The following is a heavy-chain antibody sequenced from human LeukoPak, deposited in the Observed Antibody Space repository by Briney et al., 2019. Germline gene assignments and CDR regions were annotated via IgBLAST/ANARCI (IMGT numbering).Heavy chain of an antibody. CDR2: INSDGSSI. D-gene: IGHD3-10*01. CDR3: TRGRGVSFDY. V-gene: IGHV3-74*01. J-gene: IGHJ4*02. Sequence: VGSLRLSCAASGFTFSSYWMHWVRPAPGKGVVWVSRINSDGSSISYADSVKGRFTISRDNAKNTLYLQMNNLRAEDTAVYYCTRGRGVSFDYWGQGTLVTVSS. CDR1: GFTFSSYW.